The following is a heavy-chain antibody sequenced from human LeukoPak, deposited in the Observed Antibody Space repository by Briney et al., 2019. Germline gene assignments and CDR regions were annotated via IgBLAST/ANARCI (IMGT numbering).Heavy chain of an antibody. Sequence: GRSLRLSCAASGFTFSSYGMHWVRQAPGKGLEWVAVISYDGSNKYYADSVKGRFTISRDNSKNTLYLQMNSLRAEDTAVYYCARDAGTSSPHFDYWGQGTLVTVSS. D-gene: IGHD6-6*01. V-gene: IGHV3-30*03. CDR2: ISYDGSNK. J-gene: IGHJ4*02. CDR3: ARDAGTSSPHFDY. CDR1: GFTFSSYG.